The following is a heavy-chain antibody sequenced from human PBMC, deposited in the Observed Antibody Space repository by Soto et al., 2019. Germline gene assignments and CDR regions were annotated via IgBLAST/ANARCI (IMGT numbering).Heavy chain of an antibody. CDR1: GFTFSDYY. Sequence: GGSLRLSCAASGFTFSDYYMAWVRQAPGKGPVWVSRINEDESNTNYADSVKGRFTISRDNAKNTLYLQMNSLRAEDTAVYYCARGLFLDYWGQGTRVTVSS. CDR3: ARGLFLDY. V-gene: IGHV3-74*01. D-gene: IGHD3-3*01. CDR2: INEDESNT. J-gene: IGHJ4*02.